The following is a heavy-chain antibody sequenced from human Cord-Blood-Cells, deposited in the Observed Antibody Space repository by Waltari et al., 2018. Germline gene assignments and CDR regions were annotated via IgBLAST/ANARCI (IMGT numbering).Heavy chain of an antibody. CDR3: AREYDFWSGYYDY. CDR1: GFTFSSYG. J-gene: IGHJ4*02. V-gene: IGHV3-33*01. CDR2: IWYDGSNK. D-gene: IGHD3-3*01. Sequence: QVQLVESGGGVVQPGRSLRLSCAASGFTFSSYGMHWVRQAPGKGLGWVAVIWYDGSNKYYADSVKGRFTISRDNSQNTLYLQMNSLRAEDTAVYYCAREYDFWSGYYDYWGQGTLVTVSS.